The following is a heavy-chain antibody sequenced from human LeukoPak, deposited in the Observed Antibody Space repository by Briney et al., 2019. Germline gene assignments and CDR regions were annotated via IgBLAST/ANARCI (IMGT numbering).Heavy chain of an antibody. D-gene: IGHD3-9*01. J-gene: IGHJ4*02. Sequence: GGSLRLSCAASGFSVSTNYMSWVRQAPGKGLEWVSVIYSSDSTDYADSVKGRFTISRDTSENTVYLQMNSLRADDTAVYYCARRQDDSPLGYWGQGTLVTVSS. CDR2: IYSSDST. CDR3: ARRQDDSPLGY. CDR1: GFSVSTNY. V-gene: IGHV3-53*01.